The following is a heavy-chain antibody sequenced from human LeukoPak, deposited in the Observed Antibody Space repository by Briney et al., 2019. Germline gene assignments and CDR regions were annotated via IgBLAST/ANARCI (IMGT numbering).Heavy chain of an antibody. V-gene: IGHV4-61*08. CDR3: ARGSYHDSSGYYYVGYYYYGMDV. J-gene: IGHJ6*02. D-gene: IGHD3-22*01. CDR2: IYYSGST. Sequence: SETLSLTCAVSGGSISSDGYSWSWIRQPPGKGLEWIGYIYYSGSTNYNPSLKSRITISADTSKNQFSLKLSSVTAADTAVYYCARGSYHDSSGYYYVGYYYYGMDVWGQGATVTVSS. CDR1: GGSISSDGYS.